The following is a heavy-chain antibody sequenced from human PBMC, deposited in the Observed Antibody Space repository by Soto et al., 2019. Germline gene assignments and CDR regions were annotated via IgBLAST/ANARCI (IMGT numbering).Heavy chain of an antibody. J-gene: IGHJ6*02. CDR3: ARGGGWNDFSLYVGMDV. CDR1: GVTFSSYA. Sequence: GGSLGLACAASGVTFSSYAMHWVRQAPGKGLEWVAVISYDGSNKYYADSVKGRFTISRDNSKNTLYLQMNSLRAEDTAVYYCARGGGWNDFSLYVGMDVWGQGTTVTVSS. CDR2: ISYDGSNK. V-gene: IGHV3-30-3*01. D-gene: IGHD1-1*01.